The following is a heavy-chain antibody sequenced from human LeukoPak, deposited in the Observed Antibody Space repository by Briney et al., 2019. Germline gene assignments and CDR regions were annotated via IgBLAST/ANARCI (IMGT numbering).Heavy chain of an antibody. CDR2: TYYRSKWYN. Sequence: SQTLSLTCAISGDSVPSNSAVWNWIRQSPSRGLEWLGRTYYRSKWYNDYAVSVKSRITINPDTSKNQFSLQLNSVTPEDTAVNYCARGGTYFDYWGQGTLVTVSS. D-gene: IGHD1-26*01. CDR3: ARGGTYFDY. CDR1: GDSVPSNSAV. J-gene: IGHJ4*02. V-gene: IGHV6-1*01.